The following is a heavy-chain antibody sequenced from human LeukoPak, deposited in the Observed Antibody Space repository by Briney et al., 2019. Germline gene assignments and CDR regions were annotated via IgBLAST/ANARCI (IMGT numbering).Heavy chain of an antibody. V-gene: IGHV3-21*01. CDR1: GFTFSSYS. CDR2: ISTSSSYI. CDR3: ARSQGPYDY. Sequence: GGSLRLSCAAYGFTFSSYSMNWVRQAPGKGLEWVSFISTSSSYIYYADSVKGRFIISRDNAKNTLYLQLNSLRAEDTAIYYCARSQGPYDYWGQGTLVTVSS. J-gene: IGHJ4*02.